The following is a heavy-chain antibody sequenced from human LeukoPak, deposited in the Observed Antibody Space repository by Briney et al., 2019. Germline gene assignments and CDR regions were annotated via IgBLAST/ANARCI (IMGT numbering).Heavy chain of an antibody. CDR2: INHSGST. CDR1: GGSFSGYY. Sequence: PSETLSLTCAVYGGSFSGYYWSWIRQPPVKGLEWIGEINHSGSTNYNPSLKSRVTISVDTSKNQFSLKLSSVTAADTAVYYCARGRRYDILTGYYKRVWYFDYWGQGTLVTVSS. V-gene: IGHV4-34*01. J-gene: IGHJ4*02. D-gene: IGHD3-9*01. CDR3: ARGRRYDILTGYYKRVWYFDY.